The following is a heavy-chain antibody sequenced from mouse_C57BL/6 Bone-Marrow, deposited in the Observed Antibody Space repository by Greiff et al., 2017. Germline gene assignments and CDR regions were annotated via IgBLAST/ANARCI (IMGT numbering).Heavy chain of an antibody. CDR1: GFSLTSSG. Sequence: VQLQQSGPGLVAPSQSLSITCTVSGFSLTSSGVDWVRQSPGKGLEWLGVIWGVGSTNYNSALKSRLSISKDNSKSQVFLKMNSLQTDDTAMYYCASSHWDGAMDYWGQGTSVTVSS. D-gene: IGHD4-1*01. V-gene: IGHV2-6*01. CDR2: IWGVGST. J-gene: IGHJ4*01. CDR3: ASSHWDGAMDY.